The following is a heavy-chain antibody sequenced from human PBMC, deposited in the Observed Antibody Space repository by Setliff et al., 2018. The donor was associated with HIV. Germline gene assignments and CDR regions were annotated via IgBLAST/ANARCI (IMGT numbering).Heavy chain of an antibody. J-gene: IGHJ5*02. CDR2: IYHRGST. Sequence: TSETLSLTCSVSGYFIRSGYYWGWIRQTPGKGLEWLGSIYHRGSTYYKPSLKSRVSISVDTSKNRFSLGLRSVSAADTAVYYCVRHVGKFCSDASCYGVGWFDHWGQGALVTVSS. V-gene: IGHV4-38-2*02. D-gene: IGHD2-2*01. CDR1: GYFIRSGYY. CDR3: VRHVGKFCSDASCYGVGWFDH.